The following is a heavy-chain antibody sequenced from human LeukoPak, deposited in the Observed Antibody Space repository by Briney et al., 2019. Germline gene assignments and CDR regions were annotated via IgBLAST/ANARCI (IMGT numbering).Heavy chain of an antibody. CDR3: ARYANGFDR. Sequence: SETLSLTCTVSGGSISSSSYYWGWLRQPPGTGLEWLGSIYYSGSTYYNPSLKSRGTISLEKAKNHFSLQLSSVTTADMAVYYCARYANGFDRWGQGTLVTVSS. V-gene: IGHV4-39*07. CDR2: IYYSGST. CDR1: GGSISSSSYY. J-gene: IGHJ5*02.